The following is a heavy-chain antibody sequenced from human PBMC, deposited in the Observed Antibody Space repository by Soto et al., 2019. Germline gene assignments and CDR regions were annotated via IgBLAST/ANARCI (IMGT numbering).Heavy chain of an antibody. D-gene: IGHD5-18*01. V-gene: IGHV4-59*01. J-gene: IGHJ6*02. CDR3: ARDRGYSYGPRTYYYYGMDV. CDR2: IYYSGST. Sequence: SETLSLTCTVSGGSISSYYWSWIRQPPGKGLEWIGYIYYSGSTNYNPSLKSRVTMTRDTSTSTVYMELSSLRSEDTAVYYCARDRGYSYGPRTYYYYGMDVWGQGTTVTVSS. CDR1: GGSISSYY.